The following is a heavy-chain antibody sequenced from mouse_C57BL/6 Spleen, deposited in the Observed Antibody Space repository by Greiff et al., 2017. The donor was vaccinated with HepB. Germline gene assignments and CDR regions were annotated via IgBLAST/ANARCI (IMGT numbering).Heavy chain of an antibody. D-gene: IGHD2-3*01. CDR2: IDPSDSET. V-gene: IGHV1-52*01. Sequence: VKLQQPGAELVRPGSSVKLSCKASGYTFTSYWMHWVKQRPIQGLEWIGNIDPSDSETHYNQKFKDKATLTVDKSSSTAYMQLSSLTSEDSAVYYCARFGYWADYWGQGTSVTVSS. J-gene: IGHJ4*01. CDR1: GYTFTSYW. CDR3: ARFGYWADY.